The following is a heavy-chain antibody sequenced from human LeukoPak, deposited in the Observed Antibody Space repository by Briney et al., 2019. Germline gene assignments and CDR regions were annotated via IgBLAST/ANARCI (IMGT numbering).Heavy chain of an antibody. Sequence: SETLSLTCTVSGGSISSYYWSWIRQPPGKGLEWIGSIYYSGSTYYNPSLKSRVTISVDTSKNQFSLKLSSVTAADTAVYYCARDYYDKYFQRWGQGTLVTVSS. CDR3: ARDYYDKYFQR. V-gene: IGHV4-59*12. CDR2: IYYSGST. J-gene: IGHJ1*01. CDR1: GGSISSYY. D-gene: IGHD3-22*01.